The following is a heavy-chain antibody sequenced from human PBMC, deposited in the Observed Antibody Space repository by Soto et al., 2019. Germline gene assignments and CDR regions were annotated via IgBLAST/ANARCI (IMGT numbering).Heavy chain of an antibody. Sequence: QVQLVESGGGVVQPGRSLRLSCAASGFTFSSYAMHWVRQAPGKGLEWVAVISYDGSNKYYADSVKGRFTISRDNSKNPLYLQMNSLGAEDTAVYYCARDYYRFNSGYGFSMDVWGQGTTVTVSS. CDR3: ARDYYRFNSGYGFSMDV. V-gene: IGHV3-30-3*01. J-gene: IGHJ6*02. CDR2: ISYDGSNK. D-gene: IGHD5-12*01. CDR1: GFTFSSYA.